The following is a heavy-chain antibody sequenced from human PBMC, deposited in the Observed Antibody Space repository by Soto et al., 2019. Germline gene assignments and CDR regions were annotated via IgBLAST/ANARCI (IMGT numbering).Heavy chain of an antibody. D-gene: IGHD6-25*01. CDR1: GFTFDDFA. CDR3: EKGRGSYEVKFGMDV. Sequence: EVQLVESGGGLVQPGRSLRLSCADSGFTFDDFAMHWVRQAPGKGLEWVSGVDWNSGSTAYADSVKGRFTISRDNARNSLYLQRNSLGAEDTALFYCEKGRGSYEVKFGMDVWAQGPTVTVSS. V-gene: IGHV3-9*01. J-gene: IGHJ6*02. CDR2: VDWNSGST.